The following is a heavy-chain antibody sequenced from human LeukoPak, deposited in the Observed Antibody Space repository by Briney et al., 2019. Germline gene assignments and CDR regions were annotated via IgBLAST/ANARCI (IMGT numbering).Heavy chain of an antibody. CDR1: GXTFSSYA. Sequence: GGSLRLSCAASGXTFSSYAMSWVRQAPGKGLEWVSAIIGSGSSTYYADSVKGRFTISRDNSKNTLFLQMNSLRAEDTAVYYCAKDRAQQLVLDFWGQGTLVTVSS. CDR2: IIGSGSST. V-gene: IGHV3-23*01. CDR3: AKDRAQQLVLDF. J-gene: IGHJ4*02. D-gene: IGHD6-13*01.